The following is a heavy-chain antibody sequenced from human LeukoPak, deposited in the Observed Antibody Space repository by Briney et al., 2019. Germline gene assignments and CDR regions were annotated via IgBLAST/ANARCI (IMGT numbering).Heavy chain of an antibody. CDR1: GFTFSNYG. V-gene: IGHV3-48*04. J-gene: IGHJ4*02. D-gene: IGHD6-19*01. CDR3: ARARRSSGWYLPDY. CDR2: ISSSDSTI. Sequence: PGGSLRLSCSASGFTFSNYGMSWVRQAPGKGLEWVSYISSSDSTIYYANSVQGRFTISRDNAKNSLFLQMNSLRAEDTAVYYCARARRSSGWYLPDYWGQGTLVTVSS.